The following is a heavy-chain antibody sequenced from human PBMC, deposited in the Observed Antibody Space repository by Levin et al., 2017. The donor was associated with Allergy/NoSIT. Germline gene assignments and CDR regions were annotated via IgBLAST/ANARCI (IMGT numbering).Heavy chain of an antibody. CDR2: INPNGGGT. V-gene: IGHV1-2*02. CDR1: GYTLTGYY. Sequence: GESLKISCKASGYTLTGYYIHWVRQAPGQGLEWMGWINPNGGGTKYAQKFQGRVTMTRDTSISTAYMDLSRLRSDDTAVYYCARFAYSLPDYWGQGTLVTVSS. D-gene: IGHD5-18*01. CDR3: ARFAYSLPDY. J-gene: IGHJ4*02.